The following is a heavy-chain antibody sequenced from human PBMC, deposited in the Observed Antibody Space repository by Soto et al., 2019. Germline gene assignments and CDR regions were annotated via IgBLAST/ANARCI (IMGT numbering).Heavy chain of an antibody. CDR3: AITVTTSEGGYSSYGMEV. Sequence: ASVKVSCKASGYTFTSYAMHWVRQAPGQRLEWMGWINAGNGNTKYSQKFQGRVTITRDTSASTAYMELSSLRSEDTAVYYCAITVTTSEGGYSSYGMEVWGQGTTVTVSS. D-gene: IGHD4-4*01. CDR1: GYTFTSYA. J-gene: IGHJ6*02. CDR2: INAGNGNT. V-gene: IGHV1-3*01.